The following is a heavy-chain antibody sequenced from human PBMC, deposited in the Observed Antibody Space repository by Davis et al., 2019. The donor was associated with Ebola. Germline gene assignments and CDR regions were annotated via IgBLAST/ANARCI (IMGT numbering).Heavy chain of an antibody. CDR2: IKQDGSEK. CDR3: ARDVLGGVDY. J-gene: IGHJ4*02. Sequence: GESLKISCAASGFTFSSYWMSWVRQAPGKGLEWVANIKQDGSEKYYMDSVKGRFTISRDNAKNSLYLQMNSLRAEDTAVYYCARDVLGGVDYWGQGTLVTVSS. D-gene: IGHD3-10*01. CDR1: GFTFSSYW. V-gene: IGHV3-7*01.